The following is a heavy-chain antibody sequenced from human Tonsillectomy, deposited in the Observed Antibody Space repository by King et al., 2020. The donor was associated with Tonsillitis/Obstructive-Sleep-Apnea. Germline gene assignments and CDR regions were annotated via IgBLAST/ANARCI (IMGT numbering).Heavy chain of an antibody. CDR1: GYIFTRNY. CDR3: VRDDKDGRHLDY. CDR2: INPSDGIT. J-gene: IGHJ4*02. V-gene: IGHV1-46*01. Sequence: HVQLVESGAEVKKPGASVKVSCTASGYIFTRNYVHWVRQAPGQGLEWMGIINPSDGITTYAQKFQGRVTMTSDTSTSTVNMELSSLRAEDTAVYYCVRDDKDGRHLDYWGQGSLVSVSS. D-gene: IGHD2-15*01.